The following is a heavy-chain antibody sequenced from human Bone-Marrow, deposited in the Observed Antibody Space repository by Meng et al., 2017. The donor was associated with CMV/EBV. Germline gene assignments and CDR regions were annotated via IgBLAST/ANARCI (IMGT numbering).Heavy chain of an antibody. D-gene: IGHD6-13*01. Sequence: GGSLRLSCAASGFTFSSYAMSWVRQAPGKGLEWVSAISGSGGSTYYADSVKGRFTISRDNSKKTLYLQMNSLRAEDTAVYYCARLSSWFKNFDYWGQGTLVTVSS. CDR2: ISGSGGST. V-gene: IGHV3-23*01. CDR1: GFTFSSYA. J-gene: IGHJ4*02. CDR3: ARLSSWFKNFDY.